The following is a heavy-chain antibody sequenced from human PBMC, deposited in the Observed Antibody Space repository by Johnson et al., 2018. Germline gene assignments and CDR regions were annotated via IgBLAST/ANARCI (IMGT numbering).Heavy chain of an antibody. J-gene: IGHJ6*03. CDR1: GFTFSSYG. CDR3: AKAVGQQLPGGYYYYYMDV. D-gene: IGHD6-13*01. V-gene: IGHV3-30*18. CDR2: ISYDGSNK. Sequence: QVQLVQSGGGVVQPGRSLRLSCAASGFTFSSYGMHWVRQAPGKGLEWVAVISYDGSNKYYADSVKGRFTISRDNSKNTLYLQMKSLRAEDTAVYYCAKAVGQQLPGGYYYYYMDVWGKGTTVTVSS.